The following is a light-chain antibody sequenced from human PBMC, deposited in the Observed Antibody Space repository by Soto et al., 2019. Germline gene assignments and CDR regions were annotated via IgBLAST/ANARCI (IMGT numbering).Light chain of an antibody. CDR1: SSDIGSRNL. Sequence: QSALTQTASVSGSPGQSITISCTGTSSDIGSRNLVSWYQQHPGKAPKVLITDVNRRPSGVSDRFSGSKSGNTASLTIFGLQAEDEADYYCCSFADGNTVLFGGGTKVTVL. V-gene: IGLV2-23*02. CDR3: CSFADGNTVL. CDR2: DVN. J-gene: IGLJ2*01.